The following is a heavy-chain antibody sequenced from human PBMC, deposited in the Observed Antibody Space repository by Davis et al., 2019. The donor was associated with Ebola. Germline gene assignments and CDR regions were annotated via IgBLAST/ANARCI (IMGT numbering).Heavy chain of an antibody. CDR2: ISDSGGST. J-gene: IGHJ4*02. Sequence: GGSLRLSCAASGFTFNSYAMSWVRQAPGKGLEWVSTISDSGGSTYYADSVKGRFTISRDIFKNTLYLQMNSLRDEDTAVYYCARVRGSGWYFDYWGQGTLVTVSS. D-gene: IGHD6-19*01. CDR3: ARVRGSGWYFDY. V-gene: IGHV3-23*01. CDR1: GFTFNSYA.